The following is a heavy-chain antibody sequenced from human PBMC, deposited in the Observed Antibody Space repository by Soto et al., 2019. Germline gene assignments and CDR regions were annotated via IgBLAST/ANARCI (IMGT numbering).Heavy chain of an antibody. CDR2: MSPNGTNQ. V-gene: IGHV3-30-3*01. J-gene: IGHJ4*02. D-gene: IGHD3-22*01. CDR1: GFTFSIYA. CDR3: ATGANFYYDTSRY. Sequence: GSSLRLSSAAPGFTFSIYALHWVRQAPGKGLEWVAVMSPNGTNQYYAASVKGRFTISRDTSKSTLYLQMTSLRPDDTAVYYCATGANFYYDTSRYWGQGTLVTVSS.